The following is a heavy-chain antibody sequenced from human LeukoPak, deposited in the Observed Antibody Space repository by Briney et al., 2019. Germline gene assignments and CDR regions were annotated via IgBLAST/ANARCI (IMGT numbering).Heavy chain of an antibody. V-gene: IGHV4-34*01. J-gene: IGHJ6*03. CDR3: ARVRAAAGTGYYYYYYMDV. CDR1: GGSFSGYY. D-gene: IGHD6-13*01. Sequence: PSETLSLTCAVYGGSFSGYYWSWIRQPPGKGLEWIGEINHSGSTNYNPSLTSRATISVDTSKNQFSLKLSSVTAADTAVYYCARVRAAAGTGYYYYYYMDVWGKGTTVTVSS. CDR2: INHSGST.